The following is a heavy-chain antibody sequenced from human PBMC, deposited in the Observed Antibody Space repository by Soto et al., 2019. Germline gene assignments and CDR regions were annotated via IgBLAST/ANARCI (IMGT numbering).Heavy chain of an antibody. D-gene: IGHD1-26*01. Sequence: QEQLVESGGGVVQPGRSLRLSCAASGFTFTNFAMHWVRQAPGKGLEWVAVISFDGSNKYYADSVKGRFTISRDNSENTLYLQMNSLRAEDTAVYSCAKSRDGYYGYFHHWGQGTLVTVSS. CDR1: GFTFTNFA. J-gene: IGHJ1*01. CDR3: AKSRDGYYGYFHH. CDR2: ISFDGSNK. V-gene: IGHV3-30-3*02.